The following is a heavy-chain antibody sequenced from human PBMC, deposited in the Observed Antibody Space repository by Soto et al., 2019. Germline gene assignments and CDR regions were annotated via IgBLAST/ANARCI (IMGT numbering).Heavy chain of an antibody. V-gene: IGHV4-31*03. Sequence: SETLSLTCTVSGGSISSGGYYWSWIRQHPGKGLEWIGHIYNSGSTYYNPSLKSRVTISVDTSKNQFSLKLSSVTAADTAVYYCASAPNQYYFDYWGQGTLVTVSS. CDR3: ASAPNQYYFDY. CDR2: IYNSGST. CDR1: GGSISSGGYY. J-gene: IGHJ4*02.